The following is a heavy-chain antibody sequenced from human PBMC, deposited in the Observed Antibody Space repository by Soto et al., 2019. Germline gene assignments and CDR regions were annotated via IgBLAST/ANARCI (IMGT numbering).Heavy chain of an antibody. Sequence: GGSLRLSCAASGFTFSSYAMHWVRQAPGKGLEWVAVISYDGSNKYYADSVKGRFTISRDNSKNTLCLQMNSLRAEDTAVYYCARDLRGLLWFGELLWAAGMDVWGQGTTVTVSS. V-gene: IGHV3-30-3*01. D-gene: IGHD3-10*01. J-gene: IGHJ6*02. CDR1: GFTFSSYA. CDR3: ARDLRGLLWFGELLWAAGMDV. CDR2: ISYDGSNK.